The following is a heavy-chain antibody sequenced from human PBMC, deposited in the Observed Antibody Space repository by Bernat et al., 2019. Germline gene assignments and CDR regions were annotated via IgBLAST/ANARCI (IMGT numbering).Heavy chain of an antibody. J-gene: IGHJ3*02. CDR3: AKDRSESDILTGYYMGYAFDI. CDR2: ISGSGGST. D-gene: IGHD3-9*01. Sequence: EVQLLESGGGLVQPGGSLRLSCAASGFTFSSYAMSWVRQAPGKGLEWVSAISGSGGSTYYADSGKGRVTISRGNSKNTLYLQMNSLRAEDTAVYYCAKDRSESDILTGYYMGYAFDIWGQGKMVTVSS. V-gene: IGHV3-23*01. CDR1: GFTFSSYA.